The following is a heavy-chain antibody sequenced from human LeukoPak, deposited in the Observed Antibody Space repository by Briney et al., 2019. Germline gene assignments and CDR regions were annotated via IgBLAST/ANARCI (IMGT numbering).Heavy chain of an antibody. CDR3: AKRKILTGYREFDY. CDR1: GGSFSGYY. CDR2: INHSGST. J-gene: IGHJ4*02. D-gene: IGHD3-9*01. V-gene: IGHV4-34*01. Sequence: SETLSLTCAVYGGSFSGYYWSWIRQPPGKGLEWIGEINHSGSTNYNPSLKSRVTISVDKSKNQFSLKLSSVTAADTAVYYCAKRKILTGYREFDYWGQGTLVTVSS.